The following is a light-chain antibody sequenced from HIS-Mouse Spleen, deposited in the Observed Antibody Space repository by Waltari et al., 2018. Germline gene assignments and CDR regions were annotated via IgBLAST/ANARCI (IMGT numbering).Light chain of an antibody. Sequence: QSALTQPASVSGSPGQSITISCTGTSSDVGCYNLLSWYQQHPGKAPKLMIYEGSKRPSGVSNRFSGSKSGNTASLTISGLQAEDEADYYCCSYAGSSTNWVFGGGTKLTVL. V-gene: IGLV2-23*01. CDR1: SSDVGCYNL. J-gene: IGLJ3*02. CDR2: EGS. CDR3: CSYAGSSTNWV.